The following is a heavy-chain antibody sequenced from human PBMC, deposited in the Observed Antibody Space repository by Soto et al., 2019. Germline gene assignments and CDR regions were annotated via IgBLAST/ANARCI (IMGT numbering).Heavy chain of an antibody. CDR2: IRSKTYGGTT. J-gene: IGHJ4*02. CDR3: TRTTGRFLGY. D-gene: IGHD3-10*01. Sequence: GESLKISCTASGFTFGDYAMSWFRQAPGKGLEYVGFIRSKTYGGTTEYAASVKGRFTISRDDSKSIAYLQMNSLKTEDTAVYYCTRTTGRFLGYWGQGTLVTVSS. CDR1: GFTFGDYA. V-gene: IGHV3-49*03.